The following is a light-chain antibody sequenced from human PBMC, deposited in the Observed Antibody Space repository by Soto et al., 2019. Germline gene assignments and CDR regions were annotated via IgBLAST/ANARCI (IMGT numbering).Light chain of an antibody. CDR1: QSVGGRC. CDR2: GAS. J-gene: IGKJ4*01. V-gene: IGKV3-20*01. CDR3: QQYGTPPLT. Sequence: EIVLTQSPGTLSLSPGERATLSCRASQSVGGRCLAWYKQKPGQTPRLLIYGASSRAPGIPDRFSGSGSGTDFNLTISRLEPEDFAVYYCQQYGTPPLTFGGGTTVEIK.